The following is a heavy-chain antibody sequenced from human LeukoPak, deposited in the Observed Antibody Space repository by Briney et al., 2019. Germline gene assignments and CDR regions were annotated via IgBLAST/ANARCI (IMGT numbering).Heavy chain of an antibody. D-gene: IGHD1-26*01. J-gene: IGHJ4*02. Sequence: SETLSLTCVVSGYSISSGYYWGWIRQPPGKGLEWIGSIYHSGSTYYNPSLKSRVTISVDTSKNQFSLKLSSVTAADTAVYYCARNINSGSYLELFDYWGQGTLVTVSS. V-gene: IGHV4-38-2*01. CDR3: ARNINSGSYLELFDY. CDR2: IYHSGST. CDR1: GYSISSGYY.